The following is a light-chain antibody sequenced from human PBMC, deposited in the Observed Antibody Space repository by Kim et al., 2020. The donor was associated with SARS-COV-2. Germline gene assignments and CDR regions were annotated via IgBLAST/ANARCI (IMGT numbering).Light chain of an antibody. CDR1: QSISTW. CDR2: DAS. J-gene: IGKJ2*01. V-gene: IGKV1-5*01. Sequence: DIQMTQSPSTLSASVGDRVTITCRASQSISTWLAWYQQKPGKAPKLLIYDASSLESAVPSRFSGSGSGTEFTLTISSLQTDDFATDYCQQYNSYFQYTFGQGTKLEI. CDR3: QQYNSYFQYT.